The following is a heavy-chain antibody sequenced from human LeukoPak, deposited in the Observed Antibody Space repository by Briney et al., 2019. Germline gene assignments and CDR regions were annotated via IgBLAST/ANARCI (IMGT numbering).Heavy chain of an antibody. CDR1: GGSLSSGTR. J-gene: IGHJ4*02. D-gene: IGHD6-19*01. V-gene: IGHV4-4*01. Sequence: PSGTLSLTCAVSGGSLSSGTRWGWVRKPPGKGLEWIGEIYPSGSTYYNPSLNSRVNISEDTSLIQFSLKLSSVTAVGTAVYGCARAAVAGLDYWGQGTLVTVSS. CDR2: IYPSGST. CDR3: ARAAVAGLDY.